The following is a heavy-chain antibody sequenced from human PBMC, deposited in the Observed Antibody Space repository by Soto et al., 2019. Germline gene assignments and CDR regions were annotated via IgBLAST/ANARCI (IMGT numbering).Heavy chain of an antibody. CDR3: ARKKDYGAGFDY. D-gene: IGHD4-17*01. J-gene: IGHJ4*02. CDR2: ISYDGSNK. Sequence: GGSLRLSCAASGFTFSSYGMHWVRQAPGKGLEWVAVISYDGSNKYYADSVKGRFTISRDNSKNTLYLQMNSLRAEDTAVYYCARKKDYGAGFDYWGQGTLVTVSS. CDR1: GFTFSSYG. V-gene: IGHV3-30*03.